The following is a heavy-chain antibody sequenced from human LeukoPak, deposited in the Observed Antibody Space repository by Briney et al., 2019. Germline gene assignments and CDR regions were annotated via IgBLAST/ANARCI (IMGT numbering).Heavy chain of an antibody. CDR2: INHSGST. CDR3: ARGYYYAHP. D-gene: IGHD3-10*01. V-gene: IGHV4-34*01. CDR1: GGSFSGYY. Sequence: SETLSLTCAVYGGSFSGYYWSWIRQPPGKGLEWIGEINHSGSTNYNPSLKSRVTISVDTSKNQFSLKLSSVTAADTAVYYCARGYYYAHPWGQGTLVTVSS. J-gene: IGHJ5*02.